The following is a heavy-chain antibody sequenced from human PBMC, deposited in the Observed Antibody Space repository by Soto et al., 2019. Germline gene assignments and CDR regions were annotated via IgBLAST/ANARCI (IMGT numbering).Heavy chain of an antibody. J-gene: IGHJ5*02. D-gene: IGHD3-10*01. V-gene: IGHV2-5*02. Sequence: QITLKESGPTLVKPTQTLTLTCTFSGFSLSTSGVGVGWIRQPPGKALEWLALIYWDDDKRYSPSLKSRLTSIQDNSKNQVVLTMTNLDPVDTASYYCAHKASLLWFGGFPPWGQGALVTVSS. CDR2: IYWDDDK. CDR1: GFSLSTSGVG. CDR3: AHKASLLWFGGFPP.